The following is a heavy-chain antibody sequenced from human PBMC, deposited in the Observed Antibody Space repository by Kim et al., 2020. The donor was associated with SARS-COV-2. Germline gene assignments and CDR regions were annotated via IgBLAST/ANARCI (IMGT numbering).Heavy chain of an antibody. V-gene: IGHV5-10-1*01. CDR3: ARPARRSPGGGDLDF. CDR1: GDSFTRYW. CDR2: SDPGGSDA. J-gene: IGHJ4*02. Sequence: GESLKISCQVSGDSFTRYWITWVRQVPGKGLEWVGRSDPGGSDAIYSPSFRGHFTLSADKFVSTAYLQWNSLRASDTAIYYCARPARRSPGGGDLDFWGQGSLVTVS. D-gene: IGHD3-16*01.